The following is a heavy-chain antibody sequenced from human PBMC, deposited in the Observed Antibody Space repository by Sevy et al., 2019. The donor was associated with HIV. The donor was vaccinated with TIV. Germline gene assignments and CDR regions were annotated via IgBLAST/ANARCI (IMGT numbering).Heavy chain of an antibody. V-gene: IGHV3-30*18. CDR1: GFTFSSYG. Sequence: GGSLRLSCAASGFTFSSYGMHWVRQAPGKGLEWVAVISYDGSNKYYADSVKGRFTISRDNSKNTLYLQMNSLRAEDTAVYYCAKGGTTGPKTNYFDYWGQGTLVTVSS. J-gene: IGHJ4*02. CDR3: AKGGTTGPKTNYFDY. CDR2: ISYDGSNK. D-gene: IGHD1-1*01.